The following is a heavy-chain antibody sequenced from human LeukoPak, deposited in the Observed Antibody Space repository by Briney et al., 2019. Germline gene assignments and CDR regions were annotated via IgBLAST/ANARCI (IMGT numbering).Heavy chain of an antibody. J-gene: IGHJ4*02. CDR1: GFTFSSYS. D-gene: IGHD1-26*01. CDR3: ARDSGGSYLDSFDY. CDR2: ISSSSSYI. V-gene: IGHV3-21*01. Sequence: TGGSLRLSCAASGFTFSSYSMNWVRQAPGKGLEWVSSISSSSSYIYYADSVKGRFTISRDNAKNSLYLQMNSLRAEDTAVYYCARDSGGSYLDSFDYWGQGTLVTVSS.